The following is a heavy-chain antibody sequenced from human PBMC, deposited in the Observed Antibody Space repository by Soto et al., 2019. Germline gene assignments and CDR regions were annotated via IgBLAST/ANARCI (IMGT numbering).Heavy chain of an antibody. V-gene: IGHV1-69*01. CDR3: ATPARDSYGPFYQHSGLDV. J-gene: IGHJ6*02. CDR1: GGPFRGYG. Sequence: QVQLVQSGPEVKKTGSSMKVSCKASGGPFRGYGLNWVRQAPGQGLEWIGGIIPNFGAPNYAQKFQGRVSITADEVTTTIYMELKGLRSEDTAVYYCATPARDSYGPFYQHSGLDVWGQGTRLTVSS. CDR2: IIPNFGAP. D-gene: IGHD3-16*01.